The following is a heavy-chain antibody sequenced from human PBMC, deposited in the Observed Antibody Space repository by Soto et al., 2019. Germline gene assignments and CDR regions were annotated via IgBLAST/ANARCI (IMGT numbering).Heavy chain of an antibody. CDR1: GFTFSSHV. V-gene: IGHV3-23*01. CDR2: ISGGGGTT. CDR3: ARGPRAPPPHDYGMDV. Sequence: EVQLLESGGGLVQPGGSLRLSCAASGFTFSSHVMNWVRQAPGKGLEWVAAISGGGGTTYYGDSVEGRFTMSRDNSKNTLYLQMNSLRAEDTARYYCARGPRAPPPHDYGMDVWGQGTTVTVSS. J-gene: IGHJ6*02.